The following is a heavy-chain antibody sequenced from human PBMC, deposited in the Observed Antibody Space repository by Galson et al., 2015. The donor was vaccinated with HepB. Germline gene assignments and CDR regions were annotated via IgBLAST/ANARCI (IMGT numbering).Heavy chain of an antibody. CDR3: ARELWFGELSRWFDP. V-gene: IGHV1-46*03. D-gene: IGHD3-10*01. CDR2: INPSGGST. Sequence: SVKVSCKASGYTFTSYYMHWVRQAPGQGLEWMGIINPSGGSTSYAQKFQGRVTMTRDTSTSTVYMELSSLRSEDTAVYYCARELWFGELSRWFDPWGQGTLVTVSS. J-gene: IGHJ5*02. CDR1: GYTFTSYY.